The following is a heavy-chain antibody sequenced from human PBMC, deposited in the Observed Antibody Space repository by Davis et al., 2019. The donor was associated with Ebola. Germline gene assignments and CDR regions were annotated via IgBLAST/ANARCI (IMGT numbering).Heavy chain of an antibody. V-gene: IGHV1-46*01. D-gene: IGHD1-26*01. CDR1: GYTFTSYY. Sequence: AASVKVSCKASGYTFTSYYMHWVRQAPGQGLEWMGIINPSGGSTSYAQKFQGRVTITADKSTSTAYMELSSLRSEDTAVYYCARDQGGDIVGATINFDYWGQGTLVTVSS. CDR2: INPSGGST. J-gene: IGHJ4*02. CDR3: ARDQGGDIVGATINFDY.